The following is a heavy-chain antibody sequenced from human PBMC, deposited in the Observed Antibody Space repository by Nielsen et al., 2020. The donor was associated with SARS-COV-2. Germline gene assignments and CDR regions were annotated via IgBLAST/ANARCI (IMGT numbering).Heavy chain of an antibody. CDR3: ARAKGNAWYFDY. V-gene: IGHV6-1*01. Sequence: SETLSLTCTVSSGSVSSGSYYWNWIRQSPSRGLEWLGRTYYRSKWFNDYALSVKSRITINPDTSKNQFSLQLHSVTPEDTAVYYCARAKGNAWYFDYWGQGTLVTVSS. J-gene: IGHJ4*02. CDR2: TYYRSKWFN. D-gene: IGHD2-2*01. CDR1: SGSVSSGSYY.